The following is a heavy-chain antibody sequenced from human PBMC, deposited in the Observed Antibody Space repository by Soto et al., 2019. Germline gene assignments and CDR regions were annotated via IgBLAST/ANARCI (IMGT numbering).Heavy chain of an antibody. CDR3: AAGRWMVRY. CDR2: VKQDGSEK. Sequence: EVQLVESGGGLVQPGGSLRVSCETSGFSFSDYWMSWVRQSPGKGMEWVANVKQDGSEKNDVDSVKGRFSISRDNARKSVYLQMNSLRGEDTAVYHCAAGRWMVRYWGQGTLVTVSS. D-gene: IGHD5-18*01. CDR1: GFSFSDYW. V-gene: IGHV3-7*05. J-gene: IGHJ4*02.